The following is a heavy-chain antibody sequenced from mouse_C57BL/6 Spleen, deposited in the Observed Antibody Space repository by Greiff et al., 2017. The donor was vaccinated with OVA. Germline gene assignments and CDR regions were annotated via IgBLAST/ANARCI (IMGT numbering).Heavy chain of an antibody. CDR3: ARTDGYYGRYFDV. Sequence: EVQRVESGGGLVKPGGSLKLSCAASGFTFSDYGMHWVRQAPEKGLEWVAYISSGSSTIYYADTVKGRFTISRDNAKNTLFLQMTSLRSEDTAMYYCARTDGYYGRYFDVWGTGTTVTVSS. CDR1: GFTFSDYG. J-gene: IGHJ1*03. CDR2: ISSGSSTI. D-gene: IGHD2-3*01. V-gene: IGHV5-17*01.